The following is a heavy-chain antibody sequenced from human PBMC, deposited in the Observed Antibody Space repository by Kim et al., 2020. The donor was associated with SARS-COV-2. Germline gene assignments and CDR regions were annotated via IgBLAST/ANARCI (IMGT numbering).Heavy chain of an antibody. D-gene: IGHD3-10*01. Sequence: SETLSLTCAVYGGSFSGYYWSWIRQPPGKGLEWIGEINHSGSTNYNPSLKSRVTISVDTSKNQFSLKLSSVTAADTAVYYCARVKDSERPLPMVRGGHFDYWGQGTLVTVSS. V-gene: IGHV4-34*01. J-gene: IGHJ4*02. CDR2: INHSGST. CDR3: ARVKDSERPLPMVRGGHFDY. CDR1: GGSFSGYY.